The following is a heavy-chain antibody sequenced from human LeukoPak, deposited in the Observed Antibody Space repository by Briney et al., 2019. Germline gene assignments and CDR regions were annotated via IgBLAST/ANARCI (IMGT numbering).Heavy chain of an antibody. CDR1: GDSISSGYY. Sequence: SETLSLTCDVSGDSISSGYYWGWNRQPPGKGLEWIGSIYHSGSTTYNPSLKSRVTISADTSKNQFSLKVRSVTAADTAVYYCARNSSGWFFDYWGQGTLVTVSS. V-gene: IGHV4-38-2*01. D-gene: IGHD6-19*01. J-gene: IGHJ4*02. CDR2: IYHSGST. CDR3: ARNSSGWFFDY.